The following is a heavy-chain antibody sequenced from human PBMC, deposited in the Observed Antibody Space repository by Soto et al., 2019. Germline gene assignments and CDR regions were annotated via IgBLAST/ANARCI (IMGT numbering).Heavy chain of an antibody. CDR3: VGDVRFLLTY. D-gene: IGHD2-15*01. CDR2: ITSSDVTM. J-gene: IGHJ4*02. V-gene: IGHV3-48*01. CDR1: GFTFSTHS. Sequence: GGSLRLSCAASGFTFSTHSMNWVRQAPGKGLEWISYITSSDVTMYADSVKGRFTISRDNAKNSLYLQMNSLRGEDTAVYFCVGDVRFLLTYSGQRSLVTGSS.